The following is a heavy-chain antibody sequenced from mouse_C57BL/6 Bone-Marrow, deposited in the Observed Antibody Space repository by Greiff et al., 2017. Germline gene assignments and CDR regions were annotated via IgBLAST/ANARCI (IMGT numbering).Heavy chain of an antibody. CDR3: TRLGVYYDGSRNAMDY. Sequence: QVQLQQSGAELVRPGASVTLSCKASGYTFTDYEMHWVKQTPVHGLEWIGAIDPETGGTAYNQKFKGKAILTADKSSSTAYMELRSLTSEDSAVYYGTRLGVYYDGSRNAMDYWGQGTSVTVSS. J-gene: IGHJ4*01. CDR2: IDPETGGT. V-gene: IGHV1-15*01. CDR1: GYTFTDYE. D-gene: IGHD1-1*01.